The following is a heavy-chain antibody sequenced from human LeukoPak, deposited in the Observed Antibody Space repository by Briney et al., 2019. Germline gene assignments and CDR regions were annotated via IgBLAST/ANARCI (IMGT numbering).Heavy chain of an antibody. J-gene: IGHJ4*02. V-gene: IGHV3-53*01. CDR3: ASVGGYEYYFDY. CDR1: GFTFTIFG. Sequence: GSLRLSCAASGFTFTIFGFNWVRQAPGKGLEWVSVIYSGGSTYYADSVKGRFTISRDNSKNTLYLQMNSLRAEDTAVYYCASVGGYEYYFDYWGQGTLVTVSS. CDR2: IYSGGST. D-gene: IGHD3-22*01.